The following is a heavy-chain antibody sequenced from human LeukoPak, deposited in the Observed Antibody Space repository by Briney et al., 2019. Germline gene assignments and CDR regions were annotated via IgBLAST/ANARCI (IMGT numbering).Heavy chain of an antibody. J-gene: IGHJ4*02. CDR3: AREPTYCSSTSCYPARYHFDY. Sequence: GGSLRLSCAASGFTFSSYAMNWVRQAPGKGLEYVSAISSNGGSTYYANSVKGRFTISRDNSKNTLYLQMGSLRAEDMAVYYCAREPTYCSSTSCYPARYHFDYWGQGTLVTVSS. CDR1: GFTFSSYA. D-gene: IGHD2-2*01. CDR2: ISSNGGST. V-gene: IGHV3-64*01.